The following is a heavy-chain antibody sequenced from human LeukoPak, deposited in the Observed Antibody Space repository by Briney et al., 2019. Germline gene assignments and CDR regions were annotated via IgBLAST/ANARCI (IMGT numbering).Heavy chain of an antibody. CDR2: INPSGGST. CDR1: GDTFTSYY. CDR3: ARDIKPVTYYDYVWGSPIDY. V-gene: IGHV1-46*01. J-gene: IGHJ4*02. Sequence: ASEKVSCKASGDTFTSYYMHWVRQAPGQGLEWMGIINPSGGSTSYAQKFQGRVTMTRDTSTSTVYMELSSLRSEDTAVYYCARDIKPVTYYDYVWGSPIDYWGQGTLVTVSS. D-gene: IGHD3-16*01.